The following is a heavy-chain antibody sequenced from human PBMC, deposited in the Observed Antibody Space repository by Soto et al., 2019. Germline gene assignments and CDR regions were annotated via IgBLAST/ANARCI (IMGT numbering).Heavy chain of an antibody. D-gene: IGHD3-16*01. CDR2: IIPIFGTA. CDR3: ARSSGGVYGIIIEGTNWFAP. J-gene: IGHJ5*02. V-gene: IGHV1-69*06. CDR1: GGTFSSYA. Sequence: SVKVSCKASGGTFSSYAISWVRQAPGQGLEWMGGIIPIFGTANYAQKFQGRVTITADKSTSTAYMELRGLTSEDTAVYYCARSSGGVYGIIIEGTNWFAPWGQGTLVTVSS.